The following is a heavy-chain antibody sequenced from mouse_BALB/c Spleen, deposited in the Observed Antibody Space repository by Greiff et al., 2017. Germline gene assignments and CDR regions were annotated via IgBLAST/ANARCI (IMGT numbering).Heavy chain of an antibody. D-gene: IGHD2-1*01. CDR3: ARTNYGNYQWFAD. Sequence: QVQLQQSGAELVKPGASVKMSCKASGYTFTSYWMHWVKQRPGQGLEWIGYINPSTGYTEYNQKFKDKATLTADKSSSTAYLQLSSLTSEDAAVYFYARTNYGNYQWFADWGQGTLVTVSA. CDR1: GYTFTSYW. J-gene: IGHJ3*01. CDR2: INPSTGYT. V-gene: IGHV1-7*01.